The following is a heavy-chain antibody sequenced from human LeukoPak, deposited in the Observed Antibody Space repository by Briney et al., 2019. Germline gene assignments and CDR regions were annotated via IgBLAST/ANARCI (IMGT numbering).Heavy chain of an antibody. CDR2: ISGSGGST. J-gene: IGHJ4*02. CDR3: AKKEEHYYDSSGYYYVY. V-gene: IGHV3-23*01. CDR1: GFTFSSYA. Sequence: GGSLRLSCAASGFTFSSYAMSWVRQAPGKGLEWVSAISGSGGSTYYADSVKGRFTISRDNSKNTLYLQVNSLRAEDTAVYYCAKKEEHYYDSSGYYYVYWGQGTLVTVSS. D-gene: IGHD3-22*01.